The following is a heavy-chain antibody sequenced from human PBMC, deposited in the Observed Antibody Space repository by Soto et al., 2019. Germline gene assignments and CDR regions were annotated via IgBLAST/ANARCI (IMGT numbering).Heavy chain of an antibody. V-gene: IGHV3-23*01. CDR2: ITGSADST. D-gene: IGHD6-19*01. J-gene: IGHJ4*02. Sequence: GSLRLSCAASGFTCRSYAMNWVRQAPGKGLQWVATITGSADSTYYADSVKGRFTISRDNSKNTLYLQMNGLRAEDTAIYYCAKHPAVPGRFGYWGQVTLGTFSS. CDR1: GFTCRSYA. CDR3: AKHPAVPGRFGY.